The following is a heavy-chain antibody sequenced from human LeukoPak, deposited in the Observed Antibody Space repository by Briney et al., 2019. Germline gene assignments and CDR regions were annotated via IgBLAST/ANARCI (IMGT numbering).Heavy chain of an antibody. V-gene: IGHV1-18*01. Sequence: ASVKVSCKASGYAFTSYGISWVRQAPGQGLEWMGWISAYNGNTNYAQKLQGRVTMTTDTSTSTAYMELRSLRSDDTAVYYCARDGDRYDSSGYYFHWYYYYYMDVWGKGTTVTVSS. CDR1: GYAFTSYG. CDR3: ARDGDRYDSSGYYFHWYYYYYMDV. CDR2: ISAYNGNT. J-gene: IGHJ6*03. D-gene: IGHD3-22*01.